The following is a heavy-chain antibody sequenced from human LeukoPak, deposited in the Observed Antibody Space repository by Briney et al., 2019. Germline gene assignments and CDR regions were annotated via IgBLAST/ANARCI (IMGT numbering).Heavy chain of an antibody. V-gene: IGHV3-23*01. CDR3: AKGSREWPRLGAHDY. J-gene: IGHJ4*02. CDR1: GFTFNSYA. Sequence: QPGGSLRLSCAASGFTFNSYAMSWVRQAPGKWLEWVSGISGFGGSTYYADSVKGRFTISRDNSKNTLYLQMNSLRAEDTAVYYCAKGSREWPRLGAHDYWGQGTPVTVSS. CDR2: ISGFGGST. D-gene: IGHD5-12*01.